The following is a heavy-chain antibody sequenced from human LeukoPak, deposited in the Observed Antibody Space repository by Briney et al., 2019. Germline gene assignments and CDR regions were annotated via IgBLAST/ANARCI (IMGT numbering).Heavy chain of an antibody. CDR3: ARGYCSSTSCLWYFDY. D-gene: IGHD2-2*01. CDR2: ISGSGGST. Sequence: GGSLRLSCAASGFTFSSYAMSWVRQAPGKGLEWVSAISGSGGSTYYADSVKGRFPISRDNSKNTLYLQMNSLRAEDTAVYYCARGYCSSTSCLWYFDYWGQGTLVTVSS. V-gene: IGHV3-23*01. CDR1: GFTFSSYA. J-gene: IGHJ4*02.